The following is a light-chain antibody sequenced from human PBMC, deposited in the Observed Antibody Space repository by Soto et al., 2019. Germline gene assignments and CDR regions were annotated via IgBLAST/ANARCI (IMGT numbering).Light chain of an antibody. CDR3: QQYNSWPLT. V-gene: IGKV3D-15*01. J-gene: IGKJ4*01. Sequence: IVLTQSPATLSVSPGDRASLSFMARQSVSSNLAWYQQKPGQAPRLVIYDIFTRATGVPTRISGSGSGTEFTLTISSLQSEDFAVYYCQQYNSWPLTFGGGTKVDIK. CDR2: DIF. CDR1: QSVSSN.